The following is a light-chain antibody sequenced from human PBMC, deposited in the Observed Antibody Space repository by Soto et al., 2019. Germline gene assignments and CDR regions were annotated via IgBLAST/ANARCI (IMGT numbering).Light chain of an antibody. J-gene: IGKJ5*01. Sequence: ENVLTQSPGTLSLSPGERATLSCRASQSVSSNYLAWYQQKPGQAPRLLIYGASSRATDIPDRFSGSGSGTDFTLTISRLEPEDFAVYYCQQYYGSPGITFGQGTRLEIK. CDR1: QSVSSNY. CDR3: QQYYGSPGIT. V-gene: IGKV3-20*01. CDR2: GAS.